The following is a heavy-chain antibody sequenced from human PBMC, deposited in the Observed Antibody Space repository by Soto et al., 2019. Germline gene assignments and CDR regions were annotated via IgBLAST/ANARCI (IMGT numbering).Heavy chain of an antibody. V-gene: IGHV3-9*01. Sequence: EVQLAESGGALVQPGRSLRLSWVASGFTFNDNAINWVRQTPGKGLEWVSGLTWNGEVLGYADSVKGRFTISRDNAKNSLYLEMNSLRPEDTALYYCVKDSESSGYLTHLDYWGQGTLVTVSS. J-gene: IGHJ4*02. CDR2: LTWNGEVL. CDR3: VKDSESSGYLTHLDY. CDR1: GFTFNDNA. D-gene: IGHD3-22*01.